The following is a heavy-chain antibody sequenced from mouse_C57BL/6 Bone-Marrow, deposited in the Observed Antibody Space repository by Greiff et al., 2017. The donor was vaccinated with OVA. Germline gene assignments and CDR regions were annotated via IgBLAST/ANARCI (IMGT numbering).Heavy chain of an antibody. CDR3: ARNHYGSSCVGDY. V-gene: IGHV1-18*01. Sequence: VQLQQSGPELVKPGASVKIPCKASGYTFTDYNMDWVKQSHGKSLEWIGDINPNNGGTIYNQKFKGKATLTVDKSSSTAYMELRSLTSEDTAVYYCARNHYGSSCVGDYWGQGTSVTVSS. J-gene: IGHJ4*01. CDR1: GYTFTDYN. D-gene: IGHD1-1*01. CDR2: INPNNGGT.